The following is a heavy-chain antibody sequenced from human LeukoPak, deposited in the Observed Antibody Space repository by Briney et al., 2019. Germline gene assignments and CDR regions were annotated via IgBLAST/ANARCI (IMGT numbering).Heavy chain of an antibody. V-gene: IGHV1-2*04. Sequence: ASVKVSCKASGYTLTGYYMHWVRQAPGQGLEWMGWINPNSGGTNYAQKFQGWVTMTRDTSISTAYMELSRLRSDDTAVYYCARDNGYCNSTSCLNAFDIWGQGTMVTVSS. D-gene: IGHD2-2*01. CDR3: ARDNGYCNSTSCLNAFDI. CDR1: GYTLTGYY. CDR2: INPNSGGT. J-gene: IGHJ3*02.